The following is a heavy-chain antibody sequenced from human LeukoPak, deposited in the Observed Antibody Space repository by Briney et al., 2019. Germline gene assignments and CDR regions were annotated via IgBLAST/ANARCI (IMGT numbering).Heavy chain of an antibody. V-gene: IGHV4-30-4*01. CDR3: ARDLGYCSSTSCRERLNWFDP. Sequence: SQTLSLTCTVSGGSISSGDYYWSWIRQPPGKGLEWIGYIYYSGSTYYNPSLKSRVTISVDTSKNQFSLKLSSVTAADTAVYYCARDLGYCSSTSCRERLNWFDPWGQGTLVTVSS. CDR2: IYYSGST. D-gene: IGHD2-2*01. J-gene: IGHJ5*02. CDR1: GGSISSGDYY.